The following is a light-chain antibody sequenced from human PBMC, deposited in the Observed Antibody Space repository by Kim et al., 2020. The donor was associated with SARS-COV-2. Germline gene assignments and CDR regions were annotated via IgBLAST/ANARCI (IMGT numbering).Light chain of an antibody. Sequence: NFMLTQPHSVSESPGKTVTISCTRSSGTIASNYVQWYQQRPGSAPTPVIYEDNQRPSGVPDRFSGSIDSSSNSASLTISGLKTEDEADYYCQSSDSNLWVFGGGTKLTVL. CDR1: SGTIASNY. CDR3: QSSDSNLWV. CDR2: EDN. J-gene: IGLJ3*02. V-gene: IGLV6-57*03.